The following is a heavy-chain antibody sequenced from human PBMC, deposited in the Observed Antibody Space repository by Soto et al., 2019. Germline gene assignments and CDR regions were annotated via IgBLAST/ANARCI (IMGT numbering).Heavy chain of an antibody. Sequence: ASVKVSCKASGYTFTSYGISWVRQAPGQRLEWMGWINAGNGNTKYSQKFQGRVTITRDTSASTAYMELSSLRSEDTAVYYCARLRLNYGDYVDYWGQGTLVTVSS. CDR2: INAGNGNT. J-gene: IGHJ4*02. CDR1: GYTFTSYG. CDR3: ARLRLNYGDYVDY. V-gene: IGHV1-3*01. D-gene: IGHD4-17*01.